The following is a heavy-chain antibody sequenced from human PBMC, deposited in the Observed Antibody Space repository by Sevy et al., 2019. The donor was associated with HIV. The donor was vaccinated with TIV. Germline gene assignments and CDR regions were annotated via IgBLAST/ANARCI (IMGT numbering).Heavy chain of an antibody. CDR2: IKSDGSST. J-gene: IGHJ5*02. D-gene: IGHD1-26*01. Sequence: GESLKISCAASGFTFSSYWMHWVRQVPGKWLVWVSRIKSDGSSTSYADSVKGRFTISRDNAKNTLYLQMNSLRAEDTAVYYCARDRSGSYHVSDNWFDPWGQGTLVTVSS. CDR1: GFTFSSYW. CDR3: ARDRSGSYHVSDNWFDP. V-gene: IGHV3-74*01.